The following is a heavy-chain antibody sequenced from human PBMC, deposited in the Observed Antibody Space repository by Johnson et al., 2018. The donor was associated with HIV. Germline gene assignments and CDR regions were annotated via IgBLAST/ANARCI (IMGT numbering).Heavy chain of an antibody. CDR3: ARAGRWSGDTFDI. CDR1: GFTFSSYG. J-gene: IGHJ3*02. Sequence: QVQLVESGGGVVQPGRSLRLSCAASGFTFSSYGIHWVRQAPGKGLEWVAFISYDGSNKYYVDSVKGRFTISRDNSKNTLYLQMNSLRAGDTAVYYCARAGRWSGDTFDIWGQGTMVTVSS. D-gene: IGHD3-10*01. CDR2: ISYDGSNK. V-gene: IGHV3-30*03.